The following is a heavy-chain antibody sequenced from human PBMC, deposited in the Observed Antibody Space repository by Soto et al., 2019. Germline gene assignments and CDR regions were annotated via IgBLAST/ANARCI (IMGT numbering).Heavy chain of an antibody. CDR3: ARGRGGTYDAFDI. V-gene: IGHV4-59*01. J-gene: IGHJ3*02. CDR1: VGSISTYF. D-gene: IGHD1-26*01. Sequence: SETLSLTCTVSVGSISTYFWSWIRQPPGKGLEWIGYIYYSGTTNYNPSLKSRVTILLDTSKNQFSLRLSSVTAADTAVYYCARGRGGTYDAFDIWGQGTLVTVSS. CDR2: IYYSGTT.